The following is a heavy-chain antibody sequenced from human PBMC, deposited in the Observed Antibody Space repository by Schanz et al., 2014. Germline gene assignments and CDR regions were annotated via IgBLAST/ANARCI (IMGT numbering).Heavy chain of an antibody. CDR3: ARDHTTESYCSAGPPIDY. CDR1: GFTFRSYG. D-gene: IGHD1-26*01. Sequence: QVPLVESGGGVGQPGRSLRLSCAASGFTFRSYGMHWVRQAPGKGLEWVAVIWYDGSNKYYADSVKGRFTISRDNSKNTLFLQMNSLRAEDTAVYYCARDHTTESYCSAGPPIDYWGQGTLLTVSS. J-gene: IGHJ4*02. V-gene: IGHV3-33*01. CDR2: IWYDGSNK.